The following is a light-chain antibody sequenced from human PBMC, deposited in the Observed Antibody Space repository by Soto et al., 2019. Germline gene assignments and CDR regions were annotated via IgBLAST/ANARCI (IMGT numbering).Light chain of an antibody. CDR1: QSVSSN. CDR2: GAS. CDR3: KQYNNWWT. Sequence: EIVMTQSPATLSVSPGERATLSCRASQSVSSNLAWYQQNPGQAPRLVIYGASTRATGIRARFSGSGSGTEFTLTISSLQSEDFAVYYCKQYNNWWTFGQGTKVDI. V-gene: IGKV3-15*01. J-gene: IGKJ1*01.